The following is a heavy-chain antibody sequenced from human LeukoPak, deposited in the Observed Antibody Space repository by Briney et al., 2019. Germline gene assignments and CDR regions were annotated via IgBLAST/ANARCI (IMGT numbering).Heavy chain of an antibody. V-gene: IGHV3-23*01. J-gene: IGHJ4*02. CDR1: GFTFTSYS. CDR3: AKGGKWDVTPFDY. CDR2: ISGGGSST. Sequence: GGSLRLSCAASGFTFTSYSMNWVRQAPGKGLEWVSTISGGGSSTYYADSVKGRFTISRDNSKNTLYLQVNSLRAEDTAVYYCAKGGKWDVTPFDYWGQGTLVTVSS. D-gene: IGHD1-26*01.